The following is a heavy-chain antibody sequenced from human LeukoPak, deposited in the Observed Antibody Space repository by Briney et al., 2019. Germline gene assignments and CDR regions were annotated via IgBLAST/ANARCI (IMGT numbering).Heavy chain of an antibody. J-gene: IGHJ6*03. Sequence: KPSETLSLTCAVYGGSFSGYYWSWIRQPPGKRLEWIGEINHSGSTNYNPSLKSRVTISVDTSKNQFSLKLSSVTAADTAVYYCARGSRGAAAVYYYYYYMDVWGKGTTVTVSS. V-gene: IGHV4-34*01. CDR3: ARGSRGAAAVYYYYYYMDV. CDR2: INHSGST. D-gene: IGHD6-13*01. CDR1: GGSFSGYY.